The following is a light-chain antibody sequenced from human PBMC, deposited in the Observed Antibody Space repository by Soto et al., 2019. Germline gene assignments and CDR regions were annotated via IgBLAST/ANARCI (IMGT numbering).Light chain of an antibody. CDR3: SSYVGSNNLL. V-gene: IGLV2-8*01. CDR2: EVS. CDR1: SSDVGGSNF. Sequence: QSVLTQPPSASGSPGQSVTISCTGTSSDVGGSNFVSWYQQHPGKAPKIMIYEVSKRPSGVPHRFSGSKSGNTASLTVSGLQAEDEADYYCSSYVGSNNLLFGGGTKLTVL. J-gene: IGLJ2*01.